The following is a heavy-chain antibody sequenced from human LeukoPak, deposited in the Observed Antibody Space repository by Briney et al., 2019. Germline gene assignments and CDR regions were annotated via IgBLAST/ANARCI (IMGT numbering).Heavy chain of an antibody. CDR2: IIPIFGTA. D-gene: IGHD3-9*01. J-gene: IGHJ4*02. V-gene: IGHV1-69*13. CDR3: AREPYYDILTGYYKDGYYFDY. Sequence: SVKVSCKASGGTFSSYAISWVRQAPGQGLEWMGGIIPIFGTANYAQKFQGRVTITADESTSTAYMELSSLRSEDTAVYYCAREPYYDILTGYYKDGYYFDYWGQGTLVTVSS. CDR1: GGTFSSYA.